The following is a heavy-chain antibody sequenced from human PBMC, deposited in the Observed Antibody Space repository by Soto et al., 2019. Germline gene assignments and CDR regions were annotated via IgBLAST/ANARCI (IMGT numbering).Heavy chain of an antibody. CDR3: ASGSSYYFYGMDV. J-gene: IGHJ6*02. CDR1: GYTFTSYA. Sequence: ASGKVSCNASGYTFTSYAMHWVRQAPGQRLEWMGWINAGNGNTKYSQKFQGRVTITRDTSASTAYMEPSSLRSEDTAVYYCASGSSYYFYGMDVCGHVTPVTVSS. CDR2: INAGNGNT. V-gene: IGHV1-3*01. D-gene: IGHD5-12*01.